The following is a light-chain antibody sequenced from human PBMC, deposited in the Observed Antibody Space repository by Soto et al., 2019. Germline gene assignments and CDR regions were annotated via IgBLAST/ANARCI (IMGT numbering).Light chain of an antibody. CDR3: SSYTSSSTYV. Sequence: QSALTQPASVSGSPGQSITISCTGTSSDVGGYNYVSWYQQHPGKDHKLMIYDVRNRPSGVCNRFSGSNSGTTASLTISGLQADDAADYYCSSYTSSSTYVFGTGTKLTVL. CDR2: DVR. CDR1: SSDVGGYNY. J-gene: IGLJ1*01. V-gene: IGLV2-14*01.